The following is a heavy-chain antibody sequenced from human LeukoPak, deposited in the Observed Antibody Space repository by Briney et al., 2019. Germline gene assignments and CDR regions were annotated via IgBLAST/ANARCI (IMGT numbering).Heavy chain of an antibody. D-gene: IGHD2-15*01. Sequence: ASVKVSCKASGYTFTSYDINWVRQAPGQGLEWMGWINPNSGGTNYAQKFQGWVTMTRDTSISTAYMELSRLRSDDTAVYYCAREGGGSSFNWFDPWGQGTLVTVSS. J-gene: IGHJ5*02. CDR3: AREGGGSSFNWFDP. CDR1: GYTFTSYD. V-gene: IGHV1-2*04. CDR2: INPNSGGT.